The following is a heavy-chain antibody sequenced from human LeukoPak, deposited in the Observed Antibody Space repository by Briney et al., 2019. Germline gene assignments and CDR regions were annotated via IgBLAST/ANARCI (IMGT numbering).Heavy chain of an antibody. D-gene: IGHD3-10*01. J-gene: IGHJ4*02. CDR1: GYSISSGYY. CDR3: ARGRITMVRGVADIFDY. V-gene: IGHV4-38-2*02. Sequence: SETLSLTCTVSGYSISSGYYWGWIRQPPGKGLEWIGSIYHSGSTYYNPSLKSRVTISVDTSKNQFSLKLSSVTAADTAVYYCARGRITMVRGVADIFDYWGQGTLVTVSS. CDR2: IYHSGST.